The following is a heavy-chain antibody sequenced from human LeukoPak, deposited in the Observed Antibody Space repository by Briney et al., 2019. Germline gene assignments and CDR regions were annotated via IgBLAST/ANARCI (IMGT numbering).Heavy chain of an antibody. D-gene: IGHD3-22*01. Sequence: GGSLRLSCAASGFTFSSHWMTWVRQAPGKGLEWVANIKEDGSKKNYVDSVKGRFTISRDNAKNSLYLQMNSLRAEDTAVYHCATPLDYYDSSGYHQGGDWGQGTLVTVSS. CDR2: IKEDGSKK. CDR3: ATPLDYYDSSGYHQGGD. CDR1: GFTFSSHW. J-gene: IGHJ4*02. V-gene: IGHV3-7*03.